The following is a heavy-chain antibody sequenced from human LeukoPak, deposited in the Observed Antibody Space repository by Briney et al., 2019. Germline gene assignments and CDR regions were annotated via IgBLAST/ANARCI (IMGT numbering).Heavy chain of an antibody. CDR1: GYTLTELS. V-gene: IGHV1-24*01. J-gene: IGHJ2*01. CDR2: LDPEDGET. D-gene: IGHD2-15*01. CDR3: ATQTRRYCSGGSCSLPWYFDL. Sequence: ASVKVSCKVSGYTLTELSMHWVRQAPGKGLEWMGGLDPEDGETIYAQKFQGRVTMTEDTSTDTAYMELSSLRSEDTAVYYCATQTRRYCSGGSCSLPWYFDLWGRGTLVTVSS.